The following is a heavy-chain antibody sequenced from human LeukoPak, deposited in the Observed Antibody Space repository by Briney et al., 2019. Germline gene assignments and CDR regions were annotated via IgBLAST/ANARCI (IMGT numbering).Heavy chain of an antibody. CDR2: ISYDGSNK. J-gene: IGHJ4*02. Sequence: GGSLRLSCAASGFTFSSYGMHWVRQAPGKGLEWVAVISYDGSNKYYADSVKGRFTISRDNSKNTLYLQMNSLRAEDTAAYYCAKDLRSGSYDYWGQGTLVTVSS. D-gene: IGHD1-26*01. CDR3: AKDLRSGSYDY. V-gene: IGHV3-30*18. CDR1: GFTFSSYG.